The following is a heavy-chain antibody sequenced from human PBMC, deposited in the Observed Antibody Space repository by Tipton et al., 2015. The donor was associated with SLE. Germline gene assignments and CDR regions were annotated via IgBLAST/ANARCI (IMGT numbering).Heavy chain of an antibody. CDR1: GGSISNYY. D-gene: IGHD5-24*01. Sequence: TLSLTCTVSGGSISNYYWTWIRQPPEKGLEWIGYIYYSGRTNYNPSLKSRVTISVDTSKNQFSLKLSSVTAADTAVYYCARGEMATMGFDYWGQGTLVTVSS. CDR3: ARGEMATMGFDY. J-gene: IGHJ4*02. CDR2: IYYSGRT. V-gene: IGHV4-59*01.